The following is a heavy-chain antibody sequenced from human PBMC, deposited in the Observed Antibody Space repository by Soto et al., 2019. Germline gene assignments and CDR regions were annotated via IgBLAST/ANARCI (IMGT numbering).Heavy chain of an antibody. Sequence: PGGSLRLSCAASGFTFSSYAMSWVRQAPGEGLEWVSAISGSGGSTYYADSVKGRFTISRDNSKNTLYLQMNSLRAEDTAVYYCAKVPVDTAMAYNWFDPWGQGTLVTVSS. V-gene: IGHV3-23*01. J-gene: IGHJ5*02. CDR2: ISGSGGST. D-gene: IGHD5-18*01. CDR1: GFTFSSYA. CDR3: AKVPVDTAMAYNWFDP.